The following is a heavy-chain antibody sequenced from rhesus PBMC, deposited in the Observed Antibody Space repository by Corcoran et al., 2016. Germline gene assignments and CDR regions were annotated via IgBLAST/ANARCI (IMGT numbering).Heavy chain of an antibody. Sequence: QVQLQESGPGLVKPSETLSLTCAVSGGSINSGYYYWSWIRQPPGKRREWIGKLTYGGGASYNPSLQSRFTISRATSKNQFSLKLSSVTAADTAVYFCARYATITTGFDYWGQGVLVTVSS. CDR1: GGSINSGYYY. CDR3: ARYATITTGFDY. D-gene: IGHD4-11*01. J-gene: IGHJ4*01. CDR2: LTYGGGA. V-gene: IGHV4-122*02.